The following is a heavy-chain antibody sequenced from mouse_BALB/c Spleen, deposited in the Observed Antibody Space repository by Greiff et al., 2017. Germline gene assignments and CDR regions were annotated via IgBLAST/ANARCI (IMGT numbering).Heavy chain of an antibody. J-gene: IGHJ4*01. CDR1: GFSLTSYG. D-gene: IGHD2-3*01. Sequence: VQVVESGPGLVQPSQSLSITCTVSGFSLTSYGVHWVRQSPGKGLEWLGVIWSGGSTDYNAAFISRLSISKDNSKSQVFFKMNSLQANDTAIYYCAGSDGPSMDYWGQGTSVTVSS. CDR3: AGSDGPSMDY. V-gene: IGHV2-2*02. CDR2: IWSGGST.